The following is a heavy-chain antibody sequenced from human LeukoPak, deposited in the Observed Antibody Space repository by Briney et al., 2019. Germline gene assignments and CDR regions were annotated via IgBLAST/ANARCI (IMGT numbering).Heavy chain of an antibody. Sequence: PSETLSLTCTVSGGSISSYYWSWIRQPPGKGLEWIGYIYYSGSTNYNPSLKSRVTISVDTSKNQFSLKLSSVTAADTAVYYCARDGSSGYWSRWAFDIWGQGTMVTVSS. D-gene: IGHD3-22*01. CDR1: GGSISSYY. V-gene: IGHV4-59*12. CDR3: ARDGSSGYWSRWAFDI. J-gene: IGHJ3*02. CDR2: IYYSGST.